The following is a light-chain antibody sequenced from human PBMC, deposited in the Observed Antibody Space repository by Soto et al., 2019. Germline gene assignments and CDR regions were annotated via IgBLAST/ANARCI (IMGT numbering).Light chain of an antibody. V-gene: IGLV2-14*03. CDR2: EVS. CDR3: SSFAGSRVLV. Sequence: QSALTQPASVSGSPGQSITISCTGTSSDVGAYNYVSWYQQHPGKAPKLIIYEVSDRPSGVSNRFSGSKSGNTASLTISGLQAEDEADYYCSSFAGSRVLVLGGGNKVTVL. CDR1: SSDVGAYNY. J-gene: IGLJ2*01.